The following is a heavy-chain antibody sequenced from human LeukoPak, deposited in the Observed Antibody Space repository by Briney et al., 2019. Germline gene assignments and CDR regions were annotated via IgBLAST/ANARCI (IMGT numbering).Heavy chain of an antibody. CDR1: GFTFSSYG. Sequence: GGSLRLSCAASGFTFSSYGMHWVRQAPGKGLEGVAVIWYDGSNKYYADSVKGRFTISRDNSKNTLYLQMNSLRAEDTAVYYCARGNYGSGSYYRSGAFDIWGQGTMVTVSS. J-gene: IGHJ3*02. CDR2: IWYDGSNK. V-gene: IGHV3-33*01. D-gene: IGHD3-10*01. CDR3: ARGNYGSGSYYRSGAFDI.